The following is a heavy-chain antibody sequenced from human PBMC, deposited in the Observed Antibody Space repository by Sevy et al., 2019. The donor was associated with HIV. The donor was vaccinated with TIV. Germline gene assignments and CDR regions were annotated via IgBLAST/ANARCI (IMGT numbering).Heavy chain of an antibody. CDR3: VSSTCDYYYYGMDV. D-gene: IGHD2-2*01. CDR1: GFIFSGSA. CDR2: IRSEPNSYAT. Sequence: GGSLRLSCAASGFIFSGSAMHWVRQPSGKGLEWVGRIRSEPNSYATAYSESVKGRFTISRDDSKNTGYLQMNSLKTDETAVYYCVSSTCDYYYYGMDVWGQGTTVTVSS. J-gene: IGHJ6*02. V-gene: IGHV3-73*01.